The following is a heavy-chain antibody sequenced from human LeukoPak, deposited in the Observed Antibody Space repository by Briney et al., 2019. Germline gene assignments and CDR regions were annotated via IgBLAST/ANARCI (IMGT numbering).Heavy chain of an antibody. CDR2: ITGSGGNT. CDR1: GFTFSSYG. CDR3: TKNKQWLFDF. Sequence: GGSLRLSCAASGFTFSSYGMSWVRQAPGKGLEWVSSITGSGGNTQYADPVKGRFTISRDSSKNTLHLQMNSLRAEDTAVYYCTKNKQWLFDFWGQGTLVTVSS. D-gene: IGHD6-19*01. V-gene: IGHV3-23*01. J-gene: IGHJ4*02.